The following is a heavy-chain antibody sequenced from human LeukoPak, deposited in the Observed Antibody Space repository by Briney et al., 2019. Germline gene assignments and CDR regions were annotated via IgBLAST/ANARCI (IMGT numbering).Heavy chain of an antibody. CDR2: IYSGGST. D-gene: IGHD1-26*01. J-gene: IGHJ3*02. Sequence: GGSLRLSCAASGFTVSSNYMSWVRQAPGKGLEWVSVIYSGGSTYYADSVKGRFTISRDNSKNTLYLQMNSLRAEDTAVYYCARGVGAMGYAFDIWGQGTMVTVSS. CDR1: GFTVSSNY. CDR3: ARGVGAMGYAFDI. V-gene: IGHV3-53*01.